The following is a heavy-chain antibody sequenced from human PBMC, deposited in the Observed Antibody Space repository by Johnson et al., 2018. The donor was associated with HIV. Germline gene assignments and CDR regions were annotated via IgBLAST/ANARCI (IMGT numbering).Heavy chain of an antibody. V-gene: IGHV3-30-3*01. D-gene: IGHD2-15*01. CDR2: ISYDGSNK. CDR3: ARSQVAATSEGAFDI. CDR1: GFTFSSYA. J-gene: IGHJ3*02. Sequence: QVQLVESGGGLVQPGGSLRLSCAASGFTFSSYAMHWVRQAPGKGLEWVAVISYDGSNKYYADSVKGRFTISRDNSKTTLYLQMNSLRAEDTAVYYCARSQVAATSEGAFDIWGQGTMVTVSS.